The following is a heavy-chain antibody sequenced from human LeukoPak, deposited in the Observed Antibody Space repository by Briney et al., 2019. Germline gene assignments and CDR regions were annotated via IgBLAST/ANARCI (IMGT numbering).Heavy chain of an antibody. D-gene: IGHD6-13*01. CDR2: ISGSGGST. V-gene: IGHV3-23*01. J-gene: IGHJ4*02. Sequence: GGSLRLSCAASGFTFSSYAMSWVRQAPGKGLEWVSDISGSGGSTYYADSVKGRFTISRDNAKNTLYLQMNSLRAEDTAVYYCARDRAAAGTHWGQGTLVTVSS. CDR1: GFTFSSYA. CDR3: ARDRAAAGTH.